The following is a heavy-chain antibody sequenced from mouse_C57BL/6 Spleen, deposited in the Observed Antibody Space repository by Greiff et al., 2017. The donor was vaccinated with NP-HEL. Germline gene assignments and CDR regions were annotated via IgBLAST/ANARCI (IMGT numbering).Heavy chain of an antibody. D-gene: IGHD2-4*01. CDR2: IRNKANGYTT. Sequence: EVMLVESGGGLVQPGGSLSLSCAASGFTFTDYFMSWVRQPPGKALEWLGFIRNKANGYTTEYSASVKGRFTISRDHSQSILYLQMNALRAEDSATYYCARSTDDYDGGFAYWGQGTLVTVSA. CDR1: GFTFTDYF. CDR3: ARSTDDYDGGFAY. J-gene: IGHJ3*01. V-gene: IGHV7-3*01.